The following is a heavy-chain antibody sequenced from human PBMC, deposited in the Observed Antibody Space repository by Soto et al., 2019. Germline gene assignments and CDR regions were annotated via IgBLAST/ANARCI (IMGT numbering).Heavy chain of an antibody. CDR3: AKAGVHPSVVVVVAAHYYGMDV. D-gene: IGHD2-15*01. V-gene: IGHV3-23*01. CDR2: ISGSGGST. Sequence: EVQLLESGGGLVQPGGSLRLSCAASGFTFSSYAMSWVRQAPGKGLEWVSAISGSGGSTYYADSVKGRFTISRDNSKNTLYLQMNSLRAEDTAVYYCAKAGVHPSVVVVVAAHYYGMDVWGQGTTVTVSS. J-gene: IGHJ6*02. CDR1: GFTFSSYA.